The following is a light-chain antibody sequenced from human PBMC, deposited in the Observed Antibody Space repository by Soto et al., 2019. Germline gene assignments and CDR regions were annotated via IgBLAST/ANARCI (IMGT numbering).Light chain of an antibody. CDR2: LNSDGSH. J-gene: IGLJ3*02. CDR3: QTWGTGIHWV. V-gene: IGLV4-69*01. Sequence: QPVLTQSPSASASLGASVKLTCTLSSGHSSYAIAWHQQQPEKGPRYLMKLNSDGSHSKGDGIPDRFSGSSSGAERYLTISRLQSEDEADYYCQTWGTGIHWVFGGGTQRTVL. CDR1: SGHSSYA.